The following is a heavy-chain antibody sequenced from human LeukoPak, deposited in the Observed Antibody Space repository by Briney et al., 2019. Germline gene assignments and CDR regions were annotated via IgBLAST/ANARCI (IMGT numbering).Heavy chain of an antibody. CDR1: GYSVSSNSAA. CDR2: TYYRSKWYT. V-gene: IGHV6-1*01. J-gene: IGHJ3*02. Sequence: SQTLSLTCAISGYSVSSNSAAWNWIRQSPSRGLEWLGRTYYRSKWYTDYAVSVKIRITINPDTSKNQFSLQVKSVTPEDTAVYYCAREGGAAAGTGAFDIWGQGTMVTVSS. D-gene: IGHD6-13*01. CDR3: AREGGAAAGTGAFDI.